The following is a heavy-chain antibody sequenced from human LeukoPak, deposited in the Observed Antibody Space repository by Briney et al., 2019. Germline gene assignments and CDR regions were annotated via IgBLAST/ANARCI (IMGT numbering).Heavy chain of an antibody. CDR1: GFTFSSYA. V-gene: IGHV3-23*01. CDR3: AKDPGGFVVTPIRYFQH. Sequence: PGGSLRLSCAASGFTFSSYAMNWVRQAPGKGPEWVSAISGRGDSTYYADSVEGRFTISRDNSKNTLYLQINTLRAEDTAVYYCAKDPGGFVVTPIRYFQHWGQGTLVTVSS. J-gene: IGHJ1*01. CDR2: ISGRGDST. D-gene: IGHD2-15*01.